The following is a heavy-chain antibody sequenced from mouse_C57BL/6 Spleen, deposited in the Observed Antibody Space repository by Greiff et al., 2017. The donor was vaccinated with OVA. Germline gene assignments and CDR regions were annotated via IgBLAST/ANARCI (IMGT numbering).Heavy chain of an antibody. D-gene: IGHD3-2*02. CDR3: ALDSSGLYAMDY. V-gene: IGHV1-53*01. J-gene: IGHJ4*01. Sequence: QVQLQQSGTELVKPGASVKLSCKASGYTFTSYWMHWVKQRPGQGLEWIGNINPSNGGTNYNEKFKSKATLTVDKSSSTAYMQLSSLTSEDSAVYYCALDSSGLYAMDYWGQGTSVTVSS. CDR1: GYTFTSYW. CDR2: INPSNGGT.